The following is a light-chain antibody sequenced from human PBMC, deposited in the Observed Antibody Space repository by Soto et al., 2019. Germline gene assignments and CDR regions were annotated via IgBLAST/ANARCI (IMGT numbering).Light chain of an antibody. V-gene: IGKV3-20*01. CDR3: QQYGSSPRT. Sequence: EIVLTQSPDTLSLSPGESATLSCRASQSVSSSYLAWYQQKPGQAPRLLIYGASNRATGIPDRFSGSGSGTDFTHTISGLEPEDFVLYYCQQYGSSPRTFGQGTKVDIK. CDR2: GAS. CDR1: QSVSSSY. J-gene: IGKJ1*01.